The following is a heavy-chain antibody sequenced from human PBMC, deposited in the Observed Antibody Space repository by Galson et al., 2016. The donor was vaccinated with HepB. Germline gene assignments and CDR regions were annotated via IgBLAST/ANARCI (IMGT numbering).Heavy chain of an antibody. Sequence: SLRLSCAASGFTFSSYAMNWVRQATGKGLEWVSGIDTAGGTSYLGSVKGRFTISRENAKNSLYLQMNSLRVGDTAVYYCVREILLVVGYYGMDVWGQGTTVTVSS. V-gene: IGHV3-13*01. D-gene: IGHD5-18*01. J-gene: IGHJ6*02. CDR3: VREILLVVGYYGMDV. CDR2: IDTAGGT. CDR1: GFTFSSYA.